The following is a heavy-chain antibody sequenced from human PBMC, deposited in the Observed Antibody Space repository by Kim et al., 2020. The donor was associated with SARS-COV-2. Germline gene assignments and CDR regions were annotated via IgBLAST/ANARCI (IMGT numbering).Heavy chain of an antibody. V-gene: IGHV4-39*01. Sequence: SETLSLTCTVSGGSISSSSYYWGWIRQPPGKGLEWIGSIYYSGSTYYNPSLKSRVTISVDTSKNQFSLKLSSVTAADTAVYYCARLRAPPTYFDYWGQGTLVTVSS. CDR1: GGSISSSSYY. J-gene: IGHJ4*02. CDR3: ARLRAPPTYFDY. CDR2: IYYSGST. D-gene: IGHD1-1*01.